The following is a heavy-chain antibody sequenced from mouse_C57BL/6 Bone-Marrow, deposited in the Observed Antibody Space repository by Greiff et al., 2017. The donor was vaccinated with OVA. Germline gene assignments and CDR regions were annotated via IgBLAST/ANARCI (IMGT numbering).Heavy chain of an antibody. Sequence: QVQLQQSGAELARPGASVKMSCKASGYTFTSYTMHWVKQRPGQGLEWIGYINPSSGYTKYNQKFKDKAKLTADKSSSTAYMQLSSLTSEDSAVYYCARSALRLFFDYWGQGTTLTVSS. V-gene: IGHV1-4*01. CDR3: ARSALRLFFDY. D-gene: IGHD3-2*02. J-gene: IGHJ2*01. CDR2: INPSSGYT. CDR1: GYTFTSYT.